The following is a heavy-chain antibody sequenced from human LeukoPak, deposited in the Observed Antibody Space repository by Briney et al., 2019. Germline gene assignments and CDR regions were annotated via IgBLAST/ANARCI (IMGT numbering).Heavy chain of an antibody. D-gene: IGHD1-26*01. CDR2: IYASGST. V-gene: IGHV4-4*07. J-gene: IGHJ4*02. CDR1: GDSISSYY. Sequence: SETLSLTCTVSGDSISSYYWSWIRQPAGKGLEWLGRIYASGSTNYNPSLKSRVTMSVGTSKNQFSLKLSSVTAADTAVYYCARGRTPTTGDYWGQGTLVTVSS. CDR3: ARGRTPTTGDY.